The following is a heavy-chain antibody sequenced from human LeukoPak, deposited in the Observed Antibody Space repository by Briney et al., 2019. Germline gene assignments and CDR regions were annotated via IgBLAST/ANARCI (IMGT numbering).Heavy chain of an antibody. CDR1: GGSISSYY. D-gene: IGHD3-22*01. CDR2: IYYSGNT. Sequence: SETLSLTCTVSGGSISSYYWSWIRQPPGKGLEWIGYIYYSGNTNYNPSLKSRVTISVDTSKSQFSLKLSSVTAADTAVYYCARAGSSAYVLDYWGQGTLVTVSS. CDR3: ARAGSSAYVLDY. V-gene: IGHV4-59*01. J-gene: IGHJ4*02.